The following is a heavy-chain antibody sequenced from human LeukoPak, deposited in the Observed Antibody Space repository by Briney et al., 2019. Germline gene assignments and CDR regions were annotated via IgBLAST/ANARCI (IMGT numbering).Heavy chain of an antibody. D-gene: IGHD4-17*01. Sequence: ASVKVSCKASGYTFTGYYMHWVRQAPGQGLEWMGWINPNSGGTNYAQKFQGRVTMTRDTSISTAYMELSRLRSDDTAVYYCARANYGDYADYFDYWGQGTLVTVSS. J-gene: IGHJ4*02. CDR2: INPNSGGT. V-gene: IGHV1-2*02. CDR1: GYTFTGYY. CDR3: ARANYGDYADYFDY.